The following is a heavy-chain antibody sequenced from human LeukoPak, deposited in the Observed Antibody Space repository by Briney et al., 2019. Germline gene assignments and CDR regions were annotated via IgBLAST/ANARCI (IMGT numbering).Heavy chain of an antibody. D-gene: IGHD6-13*01. J-gene: IGHJ5*02. V-gene: IGHV4-39*07. CDR2: INHSGST. Sequence: PSETLSLTCSVSGGSISSSTYYWSWIRQPPGKGLEWIGEINHSGSTNYNPSLKSRVTISVDTSKNQFSLKLSSVTAADTAVYYCARNEGQQLSRGWFDPWGQGTLVTVSS. CDR1: GGSISSSTYY. CDR3: ARNEGQQLSRGWFDP.